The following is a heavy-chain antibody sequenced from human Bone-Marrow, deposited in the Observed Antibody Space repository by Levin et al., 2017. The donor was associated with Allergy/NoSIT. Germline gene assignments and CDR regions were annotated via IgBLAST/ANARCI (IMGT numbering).Heavy chain of an antibody. V-gene: IGHV3-48*01. D-gene: IGHD2-15*01. CDR1: GFTFSSYS. Sequence: GESLKISCAASGFTFSSYSMNWVRQAPGKGLEWVSYISSSSSTIYYADSVKGRFTISRDNAKNSLYLQMNSLRAEDTAVYYCARARRYCSGGSCYYFDYWGQGTLVTVSS. J-gene: IGHJ4*02. CDR3: ARARRYCSGGSCYYFDY. CDR2: ISSSSSTI.